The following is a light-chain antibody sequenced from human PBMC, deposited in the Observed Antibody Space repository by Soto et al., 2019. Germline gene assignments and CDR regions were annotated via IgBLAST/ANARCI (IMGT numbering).Light chain of an antibody. CDR3: ATWDDSXSNYV. CDR1: SSNIGSNY. Sequence: QSVLTQPPSASGTPGQRVTISCSGSSSNIGSNYVYWYQHLTGTAPKLLIYRNNQRPSGVPDRFSGSKSGTSASLAISGLRSEDEADYYCATWDDSXSNYVFGTGTKVTVL. J-gene: IGLJ1*01. CDR2: RNN. V-gene: IGLV1-47*01.